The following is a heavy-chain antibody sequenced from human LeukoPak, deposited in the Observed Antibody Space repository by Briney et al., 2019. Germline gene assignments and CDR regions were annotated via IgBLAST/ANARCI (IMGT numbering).Heavy chain of an antibody. Sequence: SSETLSLTCVVSGYSLSSSYYWGWIRQPSGKGLERIGSVYHRGSTYYNPSLKGRLTISMDTSKSQFSLKLNSVTAADTAVYYCARHSETIVGSVDSWGQGALVTVSS. CDR1: GYSLSSSYY. CDR2: VYHRGST. J-gene: IGHJ4*02. CDR3: ARHSETIVGSVDS. D-gene: IGHD3-3*01. V-gene: IGHV4-38-2*01.